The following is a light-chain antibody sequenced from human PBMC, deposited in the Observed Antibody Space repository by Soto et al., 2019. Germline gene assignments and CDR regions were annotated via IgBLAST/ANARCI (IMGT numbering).Light chain of an antibody. CDR2: GAS. J-gene: IGKJ1*01. V-gene: IGKV3-20*01. Sequence: EIVLTHSPGSLSLSPCERADLSSSASQSVSSGYVAWYQQKPGQAPRLLIFGASIRDTGIPDRFSGSGSGTDFTLTISRLESEDFAVYYCQQYDSSPWTFGQGTKVDIK. CDR3: QQYDSSPWT. CDR1: QSVSSGY.